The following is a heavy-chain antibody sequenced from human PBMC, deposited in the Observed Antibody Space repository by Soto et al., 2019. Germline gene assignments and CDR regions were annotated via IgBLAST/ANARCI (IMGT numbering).Heavy chain of an antibody. D-gene: IGHD5-12*01. V-gene: IGHV1-58*02. CDR1: GFTFTSSA. CDR3: AAYKYSGYDYQPDFDY. Sequence: ASVKVSCKASGFTFTSSAMQWVRQARGQRLEWIEWIVVGSGNTNYAQKFQERVTITRDMSTSTAYMELSSLRSEDTAVYYCAAYKYSGYDYQPDFDYWRQGTLVTVSS. CDR2: IVVGSGNT. J-gene: IGHJ4*02.